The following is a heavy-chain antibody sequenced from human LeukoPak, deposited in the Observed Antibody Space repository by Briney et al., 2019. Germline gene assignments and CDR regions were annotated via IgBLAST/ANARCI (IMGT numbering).Heavy chain of an antibody. Sequence: GRSLRLSCAASGFTFETYAFHWVRHAQGRGVEWVSGFTLNIVGLPYPDSLKGRFTFPRDNPNNSLSLQMNSLRAEDTAFYYCVRSTGYHARRYTLQIWGPGTMVTVSS. CDR3: VRSTGYHARRYTLQI. D-gene: IGHD3-16*02. CDR2: FTLNIVGL. J-gene: IGHJ3*02. CDR1: GFTFETYA. V-gene: IGHV3-9*01.